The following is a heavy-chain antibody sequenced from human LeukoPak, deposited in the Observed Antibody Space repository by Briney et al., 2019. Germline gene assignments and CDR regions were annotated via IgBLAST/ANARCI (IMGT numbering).Heavy chain of an antibody. D-gene: IGHD3-10*01. V-gene: IGHV1-69*13. Sequence: ASVKVSCKASGGTFSSYAISWVRQAPGQGLEWMGGIIPIFGTANYAQKFQGRVTITADESTSPAYMELSSLRSEDTAVYYCARDALSGSFFDYWGQGTLVTVSS. CDR1: GGTFSSYA. J-gene: IGHJ4*02. CDR3: ARDALSGSFFDY. CDR2: IIPIFGTA.